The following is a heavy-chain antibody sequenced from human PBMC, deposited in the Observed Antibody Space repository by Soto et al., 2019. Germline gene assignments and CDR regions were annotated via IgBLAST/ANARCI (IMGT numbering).Heavy chain of an antibody. CDR2: IYHSGST. CDR3: ARDPGL. CDR1: GGSISSGGYS. Sequence: QLQLQASGSGLEKPSQTLSLTCAVSGGSISSGGYSWSWIRQPPGKGLEWIGYIYHSGSTYYNPSLKSRVTISVDRSKNQFSLKLSSVTAADTAVYYCARDPGLWGRGTLVTVSS. J-gene: IGHJ2*01. V-gene: IGHV4-30-2*01.